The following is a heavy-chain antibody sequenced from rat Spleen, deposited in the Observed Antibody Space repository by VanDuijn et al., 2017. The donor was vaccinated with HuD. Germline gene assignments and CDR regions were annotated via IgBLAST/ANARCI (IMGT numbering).Heavy chain of an antibody. CDR2: ISYNGGST. CDR1: GFTFSNCD. D-gene: IGHD2-2*01. Sequence: EVQLVESDGGLVQPGRSLKLSCVASGFTFSNCDMAWVRQAPKKGLEWVVYISYNGGSTYYRDSVKGRFTITGDNRKSTLYLQMDSLRSEDTATYYCARAGYLRDWYFDFWGPGTMVTVSS. CDR3: ARAGYLRDWYFDF. V-gene: IGHV5-29*01. J-gene: IGHJ1*01.